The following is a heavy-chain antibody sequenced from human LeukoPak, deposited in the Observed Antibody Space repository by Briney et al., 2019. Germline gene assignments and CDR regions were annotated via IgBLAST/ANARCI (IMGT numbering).Heavy chain of an antibody. Sequence: SETLSLTCAVYGGSFSGYYWSWIRQPPGKGLEWIGEINHSGSTNYNPSLKSRVTISVDTSKNQFSLKLSSVTAADTAVYYCARDRWLQSQRYFDYWGQGILVTVSS. D-gene: IGHD5-24*01. CDR2: INHSGST. CDR3: ARDRWLQSQRYFDY. CDR1: GGSFSGYY. V-gene: IGHV4-34*01. J-gene: IGHJ4*02.